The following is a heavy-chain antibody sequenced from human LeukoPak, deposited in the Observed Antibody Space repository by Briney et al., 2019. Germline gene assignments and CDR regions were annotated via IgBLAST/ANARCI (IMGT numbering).Heavy chain of an antibody. CDR3: AAIFTDGKFGY. J-gene: IGHJ4*02. CDR1: GGSISSSY. Sequence: SETLSLTCTVSGGSISSSYWSWIRQPPGKGLEYIGYIYYTGGTNSNPSLKSRVTISLDTSKNQFSLKLSSVTAEDTAVYYCAAIFTDGKFGYWGQGTLVTVSS. V-gene: IGHV4-59*01. CDR2: IYYTGGT. D-gene: IGHD3-9*01.